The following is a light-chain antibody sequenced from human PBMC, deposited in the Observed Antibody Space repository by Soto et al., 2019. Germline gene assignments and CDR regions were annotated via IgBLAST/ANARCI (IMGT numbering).Light chain of an antibody. J-gene: IGLJ3*02. CDR1: SSNIGSNN. CDR3: ASWDDSVNGLV. V-gene: IGLV1-44*01. Sequence: QSVLTQPPSASATPGQRVTISCSGSSSNIGSNNVEWYQHLPGTAPKLLIYSNNQGPSGVPDRFSGSKSGTSASLAISGLPSEDEADYYCASWDDSVNGLVIGGGTKLTVL. CDR2: SNN.